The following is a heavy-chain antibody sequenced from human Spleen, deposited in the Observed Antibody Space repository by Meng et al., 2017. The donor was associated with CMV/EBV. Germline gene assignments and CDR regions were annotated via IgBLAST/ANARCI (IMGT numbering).Heavy chain of an antibody. CDR1: CYTFTSYG. J-gene: IGHJ6*02. V-gene: IGHV1-18*01. Sequence: ASVKVSCKASCYTFTSYGISWVRQAPGQGLEWMGWISAYNGNTNYAQKLQGRVTMTTDTSTSTAYMELRSLRSDDTAVYCCARVQVVPAANHYYYYGMDVWGQGTTVTVSS. CDR2: ISAYNGNT. CDR3: ARVQVVPAANHYYYYGMDV. D-gene: IGHD2-2*01.